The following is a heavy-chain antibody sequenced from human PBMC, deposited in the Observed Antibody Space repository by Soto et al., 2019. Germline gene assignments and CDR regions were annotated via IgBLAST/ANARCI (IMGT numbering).Heavy chain of an antibody. Sequence: QITLKESGPTLVKPTQTLTLTCTFSGFSLSSSGVGVGWIRQPPGKALEWLTFIYWDDDKRYSPSLKSRLTITKDTSKNQVVLTLTNMDPVDTATYYFARLVFASITYYFDSWGQGTLLTVSS. D-gene: IGHD3-3*02. CDR1: GFSLSSSGVG. V-gene: IGHV2-5*02. CDR3: ARLVFASITYYFDS. J-gene: IGHJ4*02. CDR2: IYWDDDK.